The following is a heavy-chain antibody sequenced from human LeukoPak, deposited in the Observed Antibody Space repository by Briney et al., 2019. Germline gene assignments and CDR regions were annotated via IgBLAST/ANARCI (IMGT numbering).Heavy chain of an antibody. D-gene: IGHD2-2*02. V-gene: IGHV3-30*18. CDR3: AKGVVPAAITSGFDY. J-gene: IGHJ4*02. CDR1: GFTFSSYG. Sequence: GGSLRLSCAGSGFTFSSYGGHWVRQAPGKGLEWLAVISYDGSNKYYADSVKGRFTISRDNSKNTLYLQMNSLRAEDTAVYYCAKGVVPAAITSGFDYWGQGTLVTVSS. CDR2: ISYDGSNK.